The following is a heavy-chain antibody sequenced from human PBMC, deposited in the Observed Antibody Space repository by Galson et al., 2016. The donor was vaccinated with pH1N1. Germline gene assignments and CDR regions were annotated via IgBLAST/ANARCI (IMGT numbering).Heavy chain of an antibody. Sequence: SLRLSCAASGFTFSDYYMSWIRQAPGKGLEWVSYISSGGSSIYYADSLKGRFTISRDNAKSSLYLQMNSLRAEDTAVYDCARAPTAAAPELYYFDYWGQGTLVTVSS. D-gene: IGHD6-13*01. CDR1: GFTFSDYY. J-gene: IGHJ4*02. CDR3: ARAPTAAAPELYYFDY. CDR2: ISSGGSSI. V-gene: IGHV3-11*01.